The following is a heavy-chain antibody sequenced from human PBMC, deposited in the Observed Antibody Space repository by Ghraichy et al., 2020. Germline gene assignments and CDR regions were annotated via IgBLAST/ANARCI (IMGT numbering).Heavy chain of an antibody. Sequence: LSLTCAASGFTFSSYAMSWVRQAPGKGLEWVSAISGSGGSTYYADSVKGRFTISRDNSKNTLYLQMNSLRAEDTAVYYCAKRGSIVVVPAATTFDYWGQGTLVTVSS. V-gene: IGHV3-23*01. CDR3: AKRGSIVVVPAATTFDY. D-gene: IGHD2-2*01. CDR2: ISGSGGST. CDR1: GFTFSSYA. J-gene: IGHJ4*02.